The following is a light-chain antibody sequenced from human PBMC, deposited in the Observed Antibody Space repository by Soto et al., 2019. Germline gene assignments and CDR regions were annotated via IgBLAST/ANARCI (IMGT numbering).Light chain of an antibody. J-gene: IGKJ1*01. CDR2: LGS. CDR3: MQALQLPPT. V-gene: IGKV2-28*01. CDR1: QSLLHSRGYNF. Sequence: VMTQSPLYLPVTPGEPASISCRSSQSLLHSRGYNFLDWYLQKPGQSPQLLIYLGSNRASGVPDRFSGSGSGTDFTLTISRVEAEDVGVYYCMQALQLPPTFGPGTKVEIK.